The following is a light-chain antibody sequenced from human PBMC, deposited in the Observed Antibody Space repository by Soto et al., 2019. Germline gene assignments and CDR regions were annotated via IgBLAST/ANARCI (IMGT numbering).Light chain of an antibody. J-gene: IGKJ1*01. Sequence: IQMTQSPSSLSASVGDTISITCRSFQTMAKSLNWYQRRPGKAPKLLIFGASTLQSGVPSRFSGSGSGTDFTLTINGLQPEDFATYSCQQSYSILSWTFGQGTKVDIK. CDR3: QQSYSILSWT. V-gene: IGKV1-39*01. CDR1: QTMAKS. CDR2: GAS.